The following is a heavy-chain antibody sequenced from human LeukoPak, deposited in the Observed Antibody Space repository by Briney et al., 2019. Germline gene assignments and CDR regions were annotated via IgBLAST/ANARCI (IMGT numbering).Heavy chain of an antibody. CDR1: GYTFTSYG. D-gene: IGHD3-9*01. CDR3: AREREELRYFDWAAFDI. Sequence: ASVKVSYKASGYTFTSYGISWVRQAPGQGLEWMGWINPNSGGTNYAQKFQGRVTMTRDTSISTAYMELSRLRSDDTAVYYCAREREELRYFDWAAFDIWGQGTMVTVSS. V-gene: IGHV1-2*02. J-gene: IGHJ3*02. CDR2: INPNSGGT.